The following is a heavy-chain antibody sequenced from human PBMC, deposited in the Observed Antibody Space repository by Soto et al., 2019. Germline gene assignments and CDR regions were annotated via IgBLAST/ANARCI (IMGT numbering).Heavy chain of an antibody. CDR3: ARVAVAGTGSSSWFDP. CDR2: ISAYNGNT. J-gene: IGHJ5*02. CDR1: GYTFTSYG. D-gene: IGHD6-19*01. Sequence: ASVKVSCKASGYTFTSYGISWVRQAPGQGLEWMGWISAYNGNTNYAQKLQGRVTMTTDTSTSTAYMELRSLRSDDTAVYYCARVAVAGTGSSSWFDPWGQGTLVTVSS. V-gene: IGHV1-18*01.